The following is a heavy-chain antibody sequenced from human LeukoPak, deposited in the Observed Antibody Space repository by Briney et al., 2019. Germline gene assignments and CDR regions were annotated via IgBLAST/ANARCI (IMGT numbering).Heavy chain of an antibody. V-gene: IGHV1-2*06. J-gene: IGHJ6*03. CDR3: ARDRRYCSSTSCLGYYYYYMDV. CDR2: INPNSGGT. Sequence: ASVKVSCKASGYTFTGYYMHWVRQAPGQGLEWMGRINPNSGGTNYAQKFQGRVTMTRDTSISTAYMELSRLRSGDTAVYYCARDRRYCSSTSCLGYYYYYMDVWGKGTTVTVSS. CDR1: GYTFTGYY. D-gene: IGHD2-2*01.